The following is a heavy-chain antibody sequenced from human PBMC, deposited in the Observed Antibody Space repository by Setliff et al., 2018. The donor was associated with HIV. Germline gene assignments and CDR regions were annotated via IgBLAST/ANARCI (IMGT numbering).Heavy chain of an antibody. J-gene: IGHJ4*02. Sequence: ASVKVSCKASGFTFTDYFIHWVRRAPGQGLEWMGRINPNSGVTKYAQRFLGRVTMTLDTSISTVYMELSGLTSDDTAVYYCARSFYYETSGYEYWGQGAQVTVSS. V-gene: IGHV1-2*06. D-gene: IGHD3-22*01. CDR1: GFTFTDYF. CDR3: ARSFYYETSGYEY. CDR2: INPNSGVT.